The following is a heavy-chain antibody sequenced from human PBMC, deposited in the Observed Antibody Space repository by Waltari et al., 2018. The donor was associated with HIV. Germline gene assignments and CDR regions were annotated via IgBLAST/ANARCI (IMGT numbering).Heavy chain of an antibody. CDR1: GFTFSSYA. Sequence: LESGGGLVQPGGSLRLSCAASGFTFSSYAMSWVRQAPGKGLEWVSAITDSGGVTDYADSVKGRFAISRDNSKNTLYLQMDSLRVEDTALYYCAKGHQGALDIWGQGTMVTVSS. V-gene: IGHV3-23*01. CDR3: AKGHQGALDI. J-gene: IGHJ3*02. CDR2: ITDSGGVT.